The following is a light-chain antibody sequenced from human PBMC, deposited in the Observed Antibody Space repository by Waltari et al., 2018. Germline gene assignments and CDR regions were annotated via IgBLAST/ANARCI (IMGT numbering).Light chain of an antibody. CDR1: NIGTKS. V-gene: IGLV3-21*01. CDR3: QVWDSSTNHVV. Sequence: SYVLTQPPSVSVAPGETARIPCGGNNIGTKSVHWYQQRPGQAPVVVISYDSDRPSGIPDRFSGSNSGTTASRTISRVEAGDEADYYCQVWDSSTNHVVFGGGTELTVL. CDR2: YDS. J-gene: IGLJ2*01.